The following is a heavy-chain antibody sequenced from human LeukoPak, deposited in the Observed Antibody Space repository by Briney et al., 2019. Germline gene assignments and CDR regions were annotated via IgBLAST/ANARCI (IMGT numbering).Heavy chain of an antibody. CDR3: AKGIGYYMDV. CDR1: GLTFDDYA. D-gene: IGHD2-15*01. CDR2: ISGDGGST. V-gene: IGHV3-43*02. Sequence: GGSLRLSCASSGLTFDDYAMHWVRQAPGKGLEWVSLISGDGGSTYYADSVKGRFTISRDNSKNSLYLQMNSLRTEDTALYYCAKGIGYYMDVWGKGTTVTVSS. J-gene: IGHJ6*03.